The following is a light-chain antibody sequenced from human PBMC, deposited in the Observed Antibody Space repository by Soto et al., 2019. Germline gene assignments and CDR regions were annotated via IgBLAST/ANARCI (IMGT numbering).Light chain of an antibody. V-gene: IGKV1-39*01. CDR2: AAS. CDR3: QQSYSTPPNT. Sequence: DIQMTQSPSSLSASVGDRVTITCRASQSISSYLNWYQQKPGKAPKLLIYAASSLQSGVPSRFSGSRSATDFTLTISSLQPEDVAAYYCQQSYSTPPNTFGQGTRLEIK. CDR1: QSISSY. J-gene: IGKJ5*01.